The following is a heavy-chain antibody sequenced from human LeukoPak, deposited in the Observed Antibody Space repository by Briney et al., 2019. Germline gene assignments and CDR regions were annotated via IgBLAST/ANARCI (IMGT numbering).Heavy chain of an antibody. J-gene: IGHJ6*03. D-gene: IGHD6-13*01. V-gene: IGHV4-59*01. Sequence: SETLSLTCTVSGDCISNYHWSWIRQPPGKGLEWIAYIYYSGSTNCNPSLKSRVTMSVDTSKNEFSLKLSSVTAADTAVYYCARSSSWFYYYYMDVWGKGTTVTISS. CDR2: IYYSGST. CDR3: ARSSSWFYYYYMDV. CDR1: GDCISNYH.